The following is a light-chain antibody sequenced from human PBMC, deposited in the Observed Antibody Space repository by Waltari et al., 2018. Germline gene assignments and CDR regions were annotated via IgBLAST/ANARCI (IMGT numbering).Light chain of an antibody. CDR3: CSYAASYVV. J-gene: IGLJ2*01. V-gene: IGLV2-11*01. CDR1: TSDVGGFTY. Sequence: QSALTQPRQVSGTPRQSVTIPCTGPTSDVGGFTYVACYQQHPGKAPKLIIYDVSERPSGVPDRFSGSKSGYTASLTISGLQAEDEADYYCCSYAASYVVFGGGTKLTVL. CDR2: DVS.